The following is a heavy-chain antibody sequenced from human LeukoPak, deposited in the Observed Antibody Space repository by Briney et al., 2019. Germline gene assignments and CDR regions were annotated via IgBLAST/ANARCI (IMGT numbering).Heavy chain of an antibody. D-gene: IGHD5-12*01. CDR3: ARGRGHLLIGS. CDR2: ISAYNGNT. V-gene: IGHV1-18*01. Sequence: ASVKVSCKPSGYFFVSYYINGVGQAPGQGLEWMGSISAYNGNTNFAQKFQGRVTMTTYTATSTAYMEMRSLTSDDTAMYFCARGRGHLLIGSWGQGTLVTVSS. J-gene: IGHJ4*02. CDR1: GYFFVSYY.